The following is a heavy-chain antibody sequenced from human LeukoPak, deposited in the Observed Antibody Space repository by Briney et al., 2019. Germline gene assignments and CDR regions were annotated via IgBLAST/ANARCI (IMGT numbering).Heavy chain of an antibody. CDR2: INPSGGST. D-gene: IGHD3-10*01. J-gene: IGHJ4*02. CDR1: GYTFTSYY. CDR3: ARGVMVRGVIIPYYFDY. V-gene: IGHV1-46*01. Sequence: RASVKVSCKASGYTFTSYYMHWVRQAPGQGLEWMGIINPSGGSTSYAQKLQGRVTMTTDTSTSTAYMELRSLRSDDTAVYYCARGVMVRGVIIPYYFDYWGQGTLVTVSS.